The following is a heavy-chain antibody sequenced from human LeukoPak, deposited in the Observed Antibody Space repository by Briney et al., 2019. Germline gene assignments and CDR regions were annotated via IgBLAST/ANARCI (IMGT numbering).Heavy chain of an antibody. J-gene: IGHJ3*02. D-gene: IGHD7-27*01. CDR1: GFAFSSYW. CDR2: INQDGSGQ. Sequence: PGGSLRLSCAASGFAFSSYWASWVRQAPGKGLEWVANINQDGSGQNYVDSVRGRFTISRDNAKNSVYLQMNSLRAEDTAVYYCARDLASGAFDIWGQGTMVTVSS. V-gene: IGHV3-7*01. CDR3: ARDLASGAFDI.